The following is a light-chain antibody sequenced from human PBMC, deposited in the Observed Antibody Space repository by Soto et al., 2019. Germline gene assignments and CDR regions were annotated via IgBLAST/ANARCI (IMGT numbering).Light chain of an antibody. V-gene: IGKV4-1*01. CDR2: WAS. CDR1: QSVLYSSNNKNH. J-gene: IGKJ2*01. CDR3: QQYYDTPYT. Sequence: DIVMTQSPDSLAVSLGERATINCKSSQSVLYSSNNKNHLAWYQQKSGEPPKLLIYWASTRESGVPDRFSGSGSGTDFTLTISRLQAEDVAVYYCQQYYDTPYTFGQGTKLEIK.